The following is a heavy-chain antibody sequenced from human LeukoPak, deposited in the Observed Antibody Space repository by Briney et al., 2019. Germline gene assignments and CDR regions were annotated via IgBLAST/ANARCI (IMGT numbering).Heavy chain of an antibody. J-gene: IGHJ4*02. CDR3: ANARGVEAQIDY. Sequence: GGSLTLSCAASGFTFDDYAMHWVRQAPGKGLEWVSGISWNSGSIGYADSVKGRFTISRDNAKNSLYLQMNSLRAEDTALYYCANARGVEAQIDYWGQGTLVTVSS. CDR2: ISWNSGSI. CDR1: GFTFDDYA. D-gene: IGHD3-10*01. V-gene: IGHV3-9*01.